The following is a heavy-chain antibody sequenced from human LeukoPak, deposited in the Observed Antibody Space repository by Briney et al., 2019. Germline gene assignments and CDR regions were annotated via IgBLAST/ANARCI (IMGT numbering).Heavy chain of an antibody. CDR3: ARGFRGYGIYYFDY. Sequence: SETLSLTCTVSGGSISSYYWSWIRQPAGKGLEWIGRIYTSGSTNYNPSLKRRVTMSVDTSKNQFSLKLSSVTAADTAVYYCARGFRGYGIYYFDYWGQGTLVTVSS. CDR1: GGSISSYY. CDR2: IYTSGST. J-gene: IGHJ4*02. V-gene: IGHV4-4*07. D-gene: IGHD3-22*01.